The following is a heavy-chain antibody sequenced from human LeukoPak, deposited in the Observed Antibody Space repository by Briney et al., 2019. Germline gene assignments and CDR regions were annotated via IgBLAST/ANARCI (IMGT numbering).Heavy chain of an antibody. D-gene: IGHD2-8*02. Sequence: ASVKVSCKASGYTFTGYYMHWVRQAPGQGLEWMGRISPNSGGTNYAQKFQGRVTMTRDTSISTAYMELSSLRSEDTAVYYCARGPPHCAGGSCYSDYWGQGTLVTVSS. CDR2: ISPNSGGT. V-gene: IGHV1-2*06. J-gene: IGHJ4*02. CDR1: GYTFTGYY. CDR3: ARGPPHCAGGSCYSDY.